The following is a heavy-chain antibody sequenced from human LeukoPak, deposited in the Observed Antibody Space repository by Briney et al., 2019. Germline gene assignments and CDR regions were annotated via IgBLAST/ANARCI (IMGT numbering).Heavy chain of an antibody. Sequence: GGSLRLSCAAPGFTFSSYAMSWVRQAPGKGLEWVSAISGSGGSTYYADSVKGRFTISRDNSKNTLYLQMNSLRAEDTAVYYCARPHQVVVVSYFDYWGQGTLVTVSS. CDR3: ARPHQVVVVSYFDY. J-gene: IGHJ4*02. D-gene: IGHD2-15*01. V-gene: IGHV3-23*01. CDR1: GFTFSSYA. CDR2: ISGSGGST.